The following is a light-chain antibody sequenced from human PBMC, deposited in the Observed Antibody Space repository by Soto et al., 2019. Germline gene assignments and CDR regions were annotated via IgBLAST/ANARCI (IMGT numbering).Light chain of an antibody. V-gene: IGKV1-5*03. CDR2: KAS. J-gene: IGKJ1*01. CDR3: QQYDNDSCT. Sequence: DIQMTQSPSTLSASVGDRVIITCRASQSISSWLAWYQQKPGKAPNLLIYKASALKSGVPSRFSGSGSGTEFTITISSLQADDFATYYWQQYDNDSCTFGQGTKVEIK. CDR1: QSISSW.